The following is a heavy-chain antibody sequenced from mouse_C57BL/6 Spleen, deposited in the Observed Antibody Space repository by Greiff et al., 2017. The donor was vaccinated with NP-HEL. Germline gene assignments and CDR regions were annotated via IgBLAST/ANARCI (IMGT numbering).Heavy chain of an antibody. J-gene: IGHJ2*01. CDR2: IDPETGGT. D-gene: IGHD2-4*01. Sequence: VQLQQSGAELVRPGASVTLSCKASGYTFTDYEMHWVKQTPVHGLEWIGAIDPETGGTAYNQKFKGKAILTADKSSSTAYMELRSLTSEDSAVYYCTPMITYYFDYWGQGTTLTVSS. CDR1: GYTFTDYE. CDR3: TPMITYYFDY. V-gene: IGHV1-15*01.